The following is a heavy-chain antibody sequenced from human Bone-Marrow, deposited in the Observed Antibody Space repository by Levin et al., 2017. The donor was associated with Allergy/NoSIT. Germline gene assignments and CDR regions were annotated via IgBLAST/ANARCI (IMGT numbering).Heavy chain of an antibody. V-gene: IGHV1-18*01. CDR3: AGGLEIRTGEFAF. D-gene: IGHD1-7*01. CDR2: VSAYTGDT. J-gene: IGHJ4*02. Sequence: GESLKISCKASGYSFTTLGITWVRQAPGQGLEFMGWVSAYTGDTDYAQNLQGRVTMTIDTSTTTAYMELRSLTPDDTAVYYCAGGLEIRTGEFAFWGQGTLVTVSS. CDR1: GYSFTTLG.